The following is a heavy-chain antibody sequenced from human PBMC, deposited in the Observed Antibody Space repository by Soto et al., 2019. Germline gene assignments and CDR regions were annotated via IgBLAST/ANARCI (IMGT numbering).Heavy chain of an antibody. CDR1: RDSISSNSYY. CDR3: ASKFGELLAGAFDI. D-gene: IGHD3-10*01. CDR2: IYYSGST. Sequence: SETLSLTCTVHRDSISSNSYYWAGIRQPPGKGQEWIGSIYYSGSTYYNQSLKSRVTISVDKSKNKFSMKLTSVTATETAVNNCASKFGELLAGAFDIWGQGTVVTVSS. J-gene: IGHJ3*02. V-gene: IGHV4-39*01.